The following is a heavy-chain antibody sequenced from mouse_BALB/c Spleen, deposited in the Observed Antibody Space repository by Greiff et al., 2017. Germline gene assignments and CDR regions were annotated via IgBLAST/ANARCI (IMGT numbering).Heavy chain of an antibody. D-gene: IGHD4-1*01. Sequence: EVQLQQSGPGLVKPSQSLSLTCSVTGYSITSGYYWNWIRQFPGNKLEWMGYISYDGSNNYNPSLKNRISITHDTSKNQFFLKLNSVTTEDTATYYCAREGPNCFDYWGQGTTLTVSS. CDR2: ISYDGSN. CDR1: GYSITSGYY. J-gene: IGHJ2*01. V-gene: IGHV3-6*02. CDR3: AREGPNCFDY.